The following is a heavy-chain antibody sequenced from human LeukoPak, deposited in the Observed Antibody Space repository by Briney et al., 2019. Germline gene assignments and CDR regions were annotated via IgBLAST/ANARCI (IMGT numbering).Heavy chain of an antibody. CDR2: ISYDGSNK. V-gene: IGHV3-30-3*01. CDR1: GFTFSSYA. CDR3: VVTSGRSGGI. Sequence: GGSLRLSCAASGFTFSSYAMHWVRQAPGKGLEWVAVISYDGSNKYYADSVKGRFTISRDNSKNTLYLQMNSLRADDTALYYCVVTSGRSGGIWGQGALVTVSS. D-gene: IGHD3-10*01. J-gene: IGHJ4*02.